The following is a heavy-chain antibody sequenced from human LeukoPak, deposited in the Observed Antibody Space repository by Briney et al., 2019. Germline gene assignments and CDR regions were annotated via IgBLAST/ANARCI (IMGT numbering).Heavy chain of an antibody. V-gene: IGHV1-8*01. CDR2: MSPNSGDT. J-gene: IGHJ4*02. CDR3: ARGLPTGGYDY. Sequence: EASVTVSCKASGYTFTSYDFNWVRQATGQRPEWMGWMSPNSGDTGYAQKFQDRVTMTRNTSISTAYMELSSLRSDDTAVYYCARGLPTGGYDYWGPGPLVTVS. D-gene: IGHD3-16*01. CDR1: GYTFTSYD.